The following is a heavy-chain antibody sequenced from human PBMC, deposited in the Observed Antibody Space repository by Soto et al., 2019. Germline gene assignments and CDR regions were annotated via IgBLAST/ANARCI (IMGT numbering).Heavy chain of an antibody. V-gene: IGHV4-61*01. D-gene: IGHD2-15*01. CDR1: GGSVSSGSYY. CDR3: ARDYRAVVVDSRCPDYYYGMDV. Sequence: PSETLSLTCTVSGGSVSSGSYYWSWIRQPPGKGLEWIGYIYYSGSANYNPSLKSRVTISVDTSKNQFSLKLSSVTAADTAVYYCARDYRAVVVDSRCPDYYYGMDVWGQGTTVTVSS. CDR2: IYYSGSA. J-gene: IGHJ6*02.